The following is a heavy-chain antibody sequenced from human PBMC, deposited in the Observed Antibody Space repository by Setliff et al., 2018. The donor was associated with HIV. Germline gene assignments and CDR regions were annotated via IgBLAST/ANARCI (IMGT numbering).Heavy chain of an antibody. CDR2: IWFDESNK. Sequence: GGSLRLSCTASGFTFGDYDMSWVRQAPGKGLEWVAVIWFDESNKYYADSVKGRFIISRDNSENSLYLQMNSLRAEDTAVYYCARDPHPWGEYSSSCPGDYWGQGTLVTVSS. CDR3: ARDPHPWGEYSSSCPGDY. D-gene: IGHD6-6*01. J-gene: IGHJ4*02. CDR1: GFTFGDYD. V-gene: IGHV3-33*01.